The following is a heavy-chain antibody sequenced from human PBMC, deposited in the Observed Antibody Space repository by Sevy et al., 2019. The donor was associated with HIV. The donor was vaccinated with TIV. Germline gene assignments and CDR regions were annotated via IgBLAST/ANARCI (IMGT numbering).Heavy chain of an antibody. V-gene: IGHV3-15*01. J-gene: IGHJ4*02. CDR2: IKTITDAGTT. D-gene: IGHD3-16*01. Sequence: GGSLRLSCTASGFTFSNAWMTWVRQTPERGLEWVALIKTITDAGTTDYAVPVQGRFTISRDDSKNTVYLQLNSLKTEDTAVYYCTAGPVSFWGQGTLVTVSS. CDR1: GFTFSNAW. CDR3: TAGPVSF.